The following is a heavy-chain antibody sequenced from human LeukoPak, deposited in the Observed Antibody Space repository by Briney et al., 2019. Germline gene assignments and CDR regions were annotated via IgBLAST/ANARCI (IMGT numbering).Heavy chain of an antibody. Sequence: ASVKVSCKASGYTFTGYYMHWVRQAPGQGLEWMGWINPNSGGTNYAQKFQGRVTMTRDTSINTAYMELSRLRSDDTAVYYCARVWERSSSTWPFDYWGQGTLVTVSS. CDR3: ARVWERSSSTWPFDY. CDR1: GYTFTGYY. J-gene: IGHJ4*02. D-gene: IGHD6-13*01. CDR2: INPNSGGT. V-gene: IGHV1-2*02.